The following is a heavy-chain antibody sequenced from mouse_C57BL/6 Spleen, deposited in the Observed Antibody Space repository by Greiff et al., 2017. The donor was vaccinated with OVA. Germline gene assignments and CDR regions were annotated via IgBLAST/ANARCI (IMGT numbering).Heavy chain of an antibody. J-gene: IGHJ4*01. CDR2: IYPRSGNT. Sequence: QVQLQPSGAELARPGASVKLSCKASGYTFTSYGISWVKQRTGQGLEWIGEIYPRSGNTYYNEKFKGKATLTADKSSSTAYMELRSLTSEDSAVYFCARFELFFYAMDYWGQGTSVTVSS. D-gene: IGHD1-1*02. CDR1: GYTFTSYG. CDR3: ARFELFFYAMDY. V-gene: IGHV1-81*01.